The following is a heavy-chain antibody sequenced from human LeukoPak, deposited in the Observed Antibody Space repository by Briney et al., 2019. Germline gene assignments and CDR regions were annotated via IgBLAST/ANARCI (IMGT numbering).Heavy chain of an antibody. CDR2: INPNSGGT. CDR3: ARSLWLIRGVIGPSFDY. V-gene: IGHV1-2*02. Sequence: ASVKVSCKASGYTFTSYGISWVRQAPGQGLEWMGWINPNSGGTNYAQKFQGRVTMTRDTSISTVYMELSRLRSDDTAVYYCARSLWLIRGVIGPSFDYWGQGTLVTVSS. CDR1: GYTFTSYG. D-gene: IGHD3-10*01. J-gene: IGHJ4*02.